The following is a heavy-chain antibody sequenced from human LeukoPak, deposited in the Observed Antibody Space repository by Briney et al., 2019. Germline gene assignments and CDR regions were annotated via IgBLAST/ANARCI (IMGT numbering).Heavy chain of an antibody. CDR3: MGSAVAGRGY. V-gene: IGHV4-59*01. CDR1: GGSISSYY. CDR2: IYYSGST. J-gene: IGHJ4*02. D-gene: IGHD6-19*01. Sequence: PSETLSLTCTVSGGSISSYYWSWIRQPPGKGLGWIGYIYYSGSTNYNPSLKSRVTISVDTSKNQFSLKLSSVTAADTAVYYCMGSAVAGRGYWGQGTLVTVSS.